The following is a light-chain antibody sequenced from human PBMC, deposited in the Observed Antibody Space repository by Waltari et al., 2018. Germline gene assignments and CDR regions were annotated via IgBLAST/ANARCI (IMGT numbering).Light chain of an antibody. CDR3: HSRDASGSGGA. V-gene: IGLV3-19*01. CDR2: DKN. CDR1: SLRSYY. Sequence: TQDPAVSVAMGQTVRLTCQGDSLRSYYASWYQQRPGQAPILGMYDKNSRPSGVPDRFSGSSSDDTASLTITGAQAEDEAYYYCHSRDASGSGGAFGGGTKLTVL. J-gene: IGLJ2*01.